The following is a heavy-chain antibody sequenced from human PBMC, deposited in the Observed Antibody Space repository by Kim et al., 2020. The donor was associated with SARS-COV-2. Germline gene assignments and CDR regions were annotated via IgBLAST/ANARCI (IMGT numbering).Heavy chain of an antibody. CDR1: GGSISSGGYY. CDR2: IYYSGST. J-gene: IGHJ6*02. CDR3: AREIYDILTGSDYGMDV. Sequence: SETLSLTCTVSGGSISSGGYYWSWIRQHPGKGLEWIGYIYYSGSTYYNPSLKSRVTISVDTSKNQFSLKLSSVTAADTAVYYCAREIYDILTGSDYGMDVWGQGTTVTVSS. V-gene: IGHV4-31*03. D-gene: IGHD3-9*01.